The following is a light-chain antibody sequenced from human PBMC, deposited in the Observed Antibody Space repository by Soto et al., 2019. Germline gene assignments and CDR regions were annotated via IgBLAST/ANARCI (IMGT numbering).Light chain of an antibody. CDR2: EGN. J-gene: IGLJ3*02. V-gene: IGLV2-23*01. Sequence: QSALTQPASVSASPGQSITISCTGTSSDVGGYDLVSWYQQRPGKAPNLMIYEGNKRPSGVSNRFSGSKSGNTASLTISGLQAEDDADYYCCSYAGVSGVFGGGTKLTVL. CDR3: CSYAGVSGV. CDR1: SSDVGGYDL.